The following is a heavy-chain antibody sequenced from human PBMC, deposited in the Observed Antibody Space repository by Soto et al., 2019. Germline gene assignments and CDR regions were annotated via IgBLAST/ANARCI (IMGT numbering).Heavy chain of an antibody. CDR3: VRETQWLDPFDD. J-gene: IGHJ4*02. CDR1: GFTFSTYA. Sequence: GGSLRLSCAASGFTFSTYAMSWVRQAPGKGLEWVSYISTNSRSTYYADSVQGRFTISRDNAKNSLYLQMNSLRDEDTAVYFLVRETQWLDPFDDWGQGTMVTFAS. CDR2: ISTNSRST. V-gene: IGHV3-48*02. D-gene: IGHD6-19*01.